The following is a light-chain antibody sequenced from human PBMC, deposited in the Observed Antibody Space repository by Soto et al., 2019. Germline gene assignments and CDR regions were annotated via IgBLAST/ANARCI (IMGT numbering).Light chain of an antibody. CDR2: GAS. CDR3: RQYGSSRT. CDR1: QSVSSSY. V-gene: IGKV3-20*01. Sequence: EIVLTQSPGTLSLSPGERATLSCRASQSVSSSYLAWYQQKPGQAPRLLIYGASSRATGIPDRFSGSGSGTDFPLTISRLEPEDSAVYYCRQYGSSRTFGQGTKVEIK. J-gene: IGKJ1*01.